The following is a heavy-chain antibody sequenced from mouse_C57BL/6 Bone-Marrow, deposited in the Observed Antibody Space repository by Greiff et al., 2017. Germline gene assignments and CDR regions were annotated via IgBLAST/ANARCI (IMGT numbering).Heavy chain of an antibody. CDR3: ARLAGSSYDYAMDY. J-gene: IGHJ4*01. V-gene: IGHV1-39*01. CDR2: INPNYGTT. Sequence: EVQLQQSGPELVKPGASVKISCKASGYSFTDYNMHWVKQSNGKSLEWIGVINPNYGTTSYNQKFKGKATLTVDQSSSTAYMQLNSLTSEDSAVYYCARLAGSSYDYAMDYWGQGTSVTVSS. CDR1: GYSFTDYN. D-gene: IGHD1-1*01.